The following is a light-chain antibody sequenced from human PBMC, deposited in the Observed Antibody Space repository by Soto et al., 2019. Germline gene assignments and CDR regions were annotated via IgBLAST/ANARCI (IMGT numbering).Light chain of an antibody. Sequence: DIQMTQSPPSVSASVGDRVTITCRASQGVNIFLGWYQQKPGNAPKLLISSASILQTGVPSRFSGSESGTDFSLTISSLQTEDFATYLCQQVNDSPWTFVQGTKVDVK. J-gene: IGKJ1*01. CDR3: QQVNDSPWT. CDR2: SAS. V-gene: IGKV1-12*01. CDR1: QGVNIF.